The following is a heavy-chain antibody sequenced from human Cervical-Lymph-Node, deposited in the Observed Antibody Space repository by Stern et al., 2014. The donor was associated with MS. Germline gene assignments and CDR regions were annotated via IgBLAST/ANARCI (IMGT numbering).Heavy chain of an antibody. CDR2: VDPEDGET. D-gene: IGHD4-17*01. V-gene: IGHV1-69-2*01. Sequence: EVQLLQPGAEVKKPGATVKISCKVSGYSFTDYYVHWVQQAPGKGLEWMGLVDPEDGETKYAERFQGRATITADTSTDTVYMELSSLRSEDTAMYYCTRSYGDYKDYYYYYGMDVWGQGTSVTVSS. J-gene: IGHJ6*02. CDR1: GYSFTDYY. CDR3: TRSYGDYKDYYYYYGMDV.